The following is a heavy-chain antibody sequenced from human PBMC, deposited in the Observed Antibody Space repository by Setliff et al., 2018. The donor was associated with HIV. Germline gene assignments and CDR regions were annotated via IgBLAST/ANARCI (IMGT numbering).Heavy chain of an antibody. V-gene: IGHV3-30*04. Sequence: AGGSLRLSCEASGFNFDLYGFHWVRQAPGKGLEWVAVVSYDGISTKHADSVKGRFTISRDNAKNTLFLQMNSLGAEDTAVYYCARGRPWGVTTPHGMDVWGQGTTVTVSS. CDR3: ARGRPWGVTTPHGMDV. D-gene: IGHD4-17*01. CDR2: VSYDGIST. CDR1: GFNFDLYG. J-gene: IGHJ6*02.